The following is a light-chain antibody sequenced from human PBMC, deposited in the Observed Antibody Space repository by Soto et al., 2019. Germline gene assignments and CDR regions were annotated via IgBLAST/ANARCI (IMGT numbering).Light chain of an antibody. V-gene: IGLV2-14*01. CDR1: SSDVGGYNY. CDR3: NSYPIASTLLYL. Sequence: QSALTQPASVSGSPGQSITISCTGTSSDVGGYNYVSWYQQHPGIAPKLLIYGVTNRPSGVSPRFSGSKSGNTASLTISGLQAEDEADYHCNSYPIASTLLYLFGTGTKLTVL. J-gene: IGLJ1*01. CDR2: GVT.